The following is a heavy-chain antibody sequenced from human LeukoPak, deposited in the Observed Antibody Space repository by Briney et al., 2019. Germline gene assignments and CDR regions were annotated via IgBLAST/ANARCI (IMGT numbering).Heavy chain of an antibody. V-gene: IGHV4-59*01. D-gene: IGHD6-13*01. Sequence: PSETLSLTCTVSGGSISSYYWSWIRQPPGKGLEWIGYIYYSGSTNYNPSLKSRVTISVDTSKNQFSLKLSSVTAADTAVYYCARDNGYSSSWYPGWGQGTLVTVSS. CDR2: IYYSGST. CDR3: ARDNGYSSSWYPG. CDR1: GGSISSYY. J-gene: IGHJ4*02.